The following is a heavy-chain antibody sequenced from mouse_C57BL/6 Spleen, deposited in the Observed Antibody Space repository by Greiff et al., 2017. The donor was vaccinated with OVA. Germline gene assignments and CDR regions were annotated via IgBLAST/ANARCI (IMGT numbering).Heavy chain of an antibody. V-gene: IGHV5-4*03. CDR3: ARWGDYDWEGFAY. D-gene: IGHD2-4*01. CDR1: GFTFSSYA. CDR2: ISDGGSYT. Sequence: EVNVVESGGGLVKPGGSLKLSCAASGFTFSSYAMSWVRQTPEKRLEWVATISDGGSYTYYPDNVKGRFTISRDNAKNNLYLQMSHLKSEDTAMYYCARWGDYDWEGFAYWGQGTLVTVSA. J-gene: IGHJ3*01.